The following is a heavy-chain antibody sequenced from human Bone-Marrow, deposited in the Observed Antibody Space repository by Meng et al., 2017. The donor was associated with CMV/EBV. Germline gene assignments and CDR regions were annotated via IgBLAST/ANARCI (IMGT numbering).Heavy chain of an antibody. Sequence: GGSLRLSCAASGFTFSSYEMNWVRQAPGKGLEWVSYISSSGSTIYYADSVKGRFTISRDNAKNSLYLQMNSLRAEDTAVYYCARDRIVVVPAADHYYYYGMDVWGQGITVIVSS. V-gene: IGHV3-48*03. D-gene: IGHD2-2*01. J-gene: IGHJ6*02. CDR3: ARDRIVVVPAADHYYYYGMDV. CDR2: ISSSGSTI. CDR1: GFTFSSYE.